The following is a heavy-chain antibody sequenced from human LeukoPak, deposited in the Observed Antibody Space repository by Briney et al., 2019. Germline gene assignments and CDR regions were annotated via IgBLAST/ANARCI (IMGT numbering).Heavy chain of an antibody. CDR3: AHDRGGELATFDY. J-gene: IGHJ4*02. CDR2: ITSSGGTT. D-gene: IGHD1-26*01. V-gene: IGHV3-23*01. Sequence: PGGSLRLSCAASGFTFSSYWMHWVRQVPGKGLEWVSGITSSGGTTHYADSVKGRFTISRDNAKNTLYLQMNSLRAEDTAVYYCAHDRGGELATFDYWGQGTLVTVSS. CDR1: GFTFSSYW.